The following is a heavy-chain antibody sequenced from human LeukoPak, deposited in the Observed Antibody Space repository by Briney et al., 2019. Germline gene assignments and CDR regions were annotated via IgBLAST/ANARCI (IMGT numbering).Heavy chain of an antibody. CDR1: EYTFTDYY. J-gene: IGHJ4*02. Sequence: GASVKVSCKASEYTFTDYYIHWIRQAPGQGLEWMGRISPNTGGTDHAQEFRDKITMTRDTSISTAYIELSRLISDDTAVYYCVRGGRSGYRYFDYWGQGTLVTVSS. CDR3: VRGGRSGYRYFDY. V-gene: IGHV1-2*06. D-gene: IGHD5-18*01. CDR2: ISPNTGGT.